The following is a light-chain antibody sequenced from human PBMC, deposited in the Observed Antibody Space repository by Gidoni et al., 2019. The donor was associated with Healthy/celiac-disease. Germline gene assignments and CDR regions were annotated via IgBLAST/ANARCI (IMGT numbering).Light chain of an antibody. Sequence: EIVLTKSPATLSLSPGERASLSCRASQCVSSYLAWYQQKPGQAPRLLIYDASNRATGIPARFSGSGFGTDFTLTLSSLEPEDFAVYYCQQRSNWLLTFGGGTKVEIK. CDR1: QCVSSY. V-gene: IGKV3-11*01. J-gene: IGKJ4*01. CDR2: DAS. CDR3: QQRSNWLLT.